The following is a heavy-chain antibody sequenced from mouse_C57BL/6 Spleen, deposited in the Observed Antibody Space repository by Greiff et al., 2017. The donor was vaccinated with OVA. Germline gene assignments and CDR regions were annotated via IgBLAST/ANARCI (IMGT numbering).Heavy chain of an antibody. Sequence: VKLVESGPGLVAPSQSLSITCTVSGFSLTSYAIRWVSQPSGKGLEWLGLLWTGGGTNENSALKSRVTNSKDNTKSQLFIKMNSLQTDDTASYYCARNSPGYDEEAYAMDYWGQGTSVTVSS. CDR3: ARNSPGYDEEAYAMDY. D-gene: IGHD2-2*01. CDR2: LWTGGGT. J-gene: IGHJ4*01. CDR1: GFSLTSYA. V-gene: IGHV2-9-1*01.